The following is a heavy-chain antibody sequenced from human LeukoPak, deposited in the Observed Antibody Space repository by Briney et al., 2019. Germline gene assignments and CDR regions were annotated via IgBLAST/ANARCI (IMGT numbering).Heavy chain of an antibody. Sequence: GGSLRLSCAASGFTFSTYAMTWVRQAPGKGLEWVSTFGSGVGTYYADSVRGRFTISKDNSKNTLYLQLNSLGAEDTALYYCAKVVAPSTTRNLDYWGQGTLVIVSS. CDR1: GFTFSTYA. D-gene: IGHD2-2*01. CDR2: FGSGVGT. V-gene: IGHV3-23*01. CDR3: AKVVAPSTTRNLDY. J-gene: IGHJ4*02.